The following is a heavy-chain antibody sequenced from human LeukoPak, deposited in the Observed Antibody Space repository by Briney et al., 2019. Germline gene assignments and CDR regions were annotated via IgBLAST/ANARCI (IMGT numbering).Heavy chain of an antibody. Sequence: SETLSLTCAVSGGSISSSNWWSWVRQPPGKGLEWIGEIYHSGSTNYNPSLKSRVTISVDKSKNQFSLKLSSVTAADTAVYYCAMAMTTVTYFDYWGQGTLVTVSS. J-gene: IGHJ4*02. CDR1: GGSISSSNW. CDR3: AMAMTTVTYFDY. D-gene: IGHD4-17*01. CDR2: IYHSGST. V-gene: IGHV4-4*02.